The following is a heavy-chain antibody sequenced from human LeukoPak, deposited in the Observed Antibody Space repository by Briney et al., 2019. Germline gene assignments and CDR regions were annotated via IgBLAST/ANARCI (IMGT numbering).Heavy chain of an antibody. CDR3: ARVGEGCFDH. CDR1: GGSISNYF. CDR2: IYYSGST. J-gene: IGHJ4*02. Sequence: SETLSLTCTVSGGSISNYFWTWIRQPPGKGLEWIGYIYYSGSTHYNPSLKSRVTISLDTSKNQFSLRLRSVTAADTAVYYCARVGEGCFDHWGQGTLATVSS. V-gene: IGHV4-59*01.